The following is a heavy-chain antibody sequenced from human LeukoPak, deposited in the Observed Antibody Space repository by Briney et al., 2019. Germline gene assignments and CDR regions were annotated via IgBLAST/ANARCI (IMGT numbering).Heavy chain of an antibody. J-gene: IGHJ4*02. V-gene: IGHV1-18*01. CDR1: GYTFTSYG. CDR2: ISAYNGNT. D-gene: IGHD3-16*02. Sequence: ASVKVSCKASGYTFTSYGISWVRQAPGQGLEWMGWISAYNGNTNYAQKLQGRVTMTTDTSTSTAYMELRSLRSDDTAVYYCARTHNYYVWGSYRYKAAHFDYWGQGTLVTVSS. CDR3: ARTHNYYVWGSYRYKAAHFDY.